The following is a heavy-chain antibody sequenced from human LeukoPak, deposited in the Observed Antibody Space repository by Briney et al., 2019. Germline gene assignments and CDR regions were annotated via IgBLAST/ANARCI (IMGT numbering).Heavy chain of an antibody. CDR1: GFTFDDYA. D-gene: IGHD1-26*01. J-gene: IGHJ4*02. V-gene: IGHV3-43D*03. CDR3: AKAFYSGSSPGEVYFDY. Sequence: GGSLRLSCAASGFTFDDYAMHWVRQAPGKGLEWVSLISWDGCSTYYADSVKGRFTISRDNSKNSLYLQMNSLRGEDTALYYCAKAFYSGSSPGEVYFDYWGQGTLVTVSS. CDR2: ISWDGCST.